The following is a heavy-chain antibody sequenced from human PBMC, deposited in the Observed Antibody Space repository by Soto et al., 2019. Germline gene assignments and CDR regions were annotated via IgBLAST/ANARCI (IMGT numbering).Heavy chain of an antibody. Sequence: QLQLQESGSGLVKPSQTLSLTCAVSGGSISSGGYSWSWIRQPPGKGLEWIGYIYHSGSTYYNPALKSRVSISVDRSKDQFSLKLSSVTAADTAVYYCARAHYGDYGYGMDVWGQGTTVTVSS. V-gene: IGHV4-30-2*01. CDR2: IYHSGST. CDR1: GGSISSGGYS. J-gene: IGHJ6*02. CDR3: ARAHYGDYGYGMDV. D-gene: IGHD4-17*01.